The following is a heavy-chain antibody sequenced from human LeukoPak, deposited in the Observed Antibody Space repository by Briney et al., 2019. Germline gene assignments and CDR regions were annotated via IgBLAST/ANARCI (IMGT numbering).Heavy chain of an antibody. D-gene: IGHD1-26*01. J-gene: IGHJ2*01. CDR1: GGSISSYY. V-gene: IGHV4-4*07. Sequence: SETLSLTCTVSGGSISSYYWTWIRQPAGKGLEWIGRIYPSGSTNYNPSLKSRVTISLETSKNQLSLMLTSVTAADTAMYYCARGSTDVYWYLDVWGRGTLVTVSS. CDR2: IYPSGST. CDR3: ARGSTDVYWYLDV.